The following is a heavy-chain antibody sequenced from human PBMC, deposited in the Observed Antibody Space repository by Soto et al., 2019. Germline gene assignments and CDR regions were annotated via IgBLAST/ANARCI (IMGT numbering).Heavy chain of an antibody. V-gene: IGHV3-30*18. D-gene: IGHD2-2*01. CDR1: GFIFSNFG. J-gene: IGHJ4*02. CDR3: VKEWTEFSSKWYFRH. CDR2: MSYEGKTQ. Sequence: QVQLVESGGGVVQPGGSLRLSCSASGFIFSNFGMQWVRLAPGKGLEWVAVMSYEGKTQYYGDSVKGRFTISRDNSKNTMYLQMNSLRPEDTAVYYCVKEWTEFSSKWYFRHWGQGTPVTVSS.